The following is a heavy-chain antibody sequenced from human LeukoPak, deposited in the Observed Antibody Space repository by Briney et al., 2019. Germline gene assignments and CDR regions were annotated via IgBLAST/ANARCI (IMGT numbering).Heavy chain of an antibody. V-gene: IGHV1-8*01. CDR1: GYTFTSYD. CDR3: ATAQLAAGTSGGGIDY. D-gene: IGHD6-13*01. J-gene: IGHJ4*02. Sequence: ASVKVSCKASGYTFTSYDINWVRQATGQGLEWMGWMNPNSGNTGYAQKFQGRVTMTRNTSIGTAYMELSSLRSEDTAVYYCATAQLAAGTSGGGIDYWGQGTLVTVSS. CDR2: MNPNSGNT.